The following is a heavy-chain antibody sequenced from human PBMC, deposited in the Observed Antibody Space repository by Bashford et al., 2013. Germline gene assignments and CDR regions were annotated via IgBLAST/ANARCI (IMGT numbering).Heavy chain of an antibody. Sequence: SETLSLTCTVSGGSISSSSYYWGWIRQPPGKGLEWIGTIYYSGSTYYNPSLKSRVTISLDTSKNQFSLKLNSXTAADTTVYYCTRSSGTYDYYVMDVWGPRGPRSPVSS. V-gene: IGHV4-39*01. D-gene: IGHD3-10*01. CDR2: IYYSGST. CDR3: TRSSGTYDYYVMDV. J-gene: IGHJ6*01. CDR1: GGSISSSSYY.